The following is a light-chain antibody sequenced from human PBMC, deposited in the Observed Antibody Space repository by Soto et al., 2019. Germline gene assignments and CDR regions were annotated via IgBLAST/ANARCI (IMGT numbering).Light chain of an antibody. CDR2: DAT. CDR1: SNDFGTYYF. Sequence: QSALTQPASVSGSPGQSITISCTRTSNDFGTYYFVSWYQQHPDKAPKLIIYDATKRPSGVSSRFSGSKSGNTASLTISGRQPEDEAHYYCCSYATYNMILGGGTKLTVL. CDR3: CSYATYNMI. J-gene: IGLJ2*01. V-gene: IGLV2-23*01.